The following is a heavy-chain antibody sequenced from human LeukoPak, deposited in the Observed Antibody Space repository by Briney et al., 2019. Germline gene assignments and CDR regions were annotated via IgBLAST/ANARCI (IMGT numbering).Heavy chain of an antibody. Sequence: SETLSRTCAVYGGSFSGYYWSWIRQPPGKGLEWIGEINHSGSTNYNPSLKSRVTISVDASKNQFSLKLSSVTAADTAVYYCARTGYYPYYFDYWGQGTLVTVSS. CDR1: GGSFSGYY. J-gene: IGHJ4*02. D-gene: IGHD3-3*01. CDR3: ARTGYYPYYFDY. V-gene: IGHV4-34*01. CDR2: INHSGST.